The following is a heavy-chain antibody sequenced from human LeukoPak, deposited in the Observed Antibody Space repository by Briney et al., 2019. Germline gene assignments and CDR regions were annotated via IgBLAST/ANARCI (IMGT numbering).Heavy chain of an antibody. CDR1: GFTFGDHT. J-gene: IGHJ4*02. V-gene: IGHV3-23*01. Sequence: AGSLTLSCAASGFTFGDHTLNWVRQAPGKGLEWVSVISGSGDRTSYADSVKGRFTISRDNSKNTLSLQMNSLRAEDTAVYYCAKMYCTSTSCSYFDYWGQGTLVTVSS. CDR3: AKMYCTSTSCSYFDY. D-gene: IGHD2-2*01. CDR2: ISGSGDRT.